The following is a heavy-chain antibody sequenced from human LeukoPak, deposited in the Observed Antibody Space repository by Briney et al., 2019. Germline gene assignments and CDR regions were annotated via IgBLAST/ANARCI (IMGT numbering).Heavy chain of an antibody. D-gene: IGHD3-22*01. CDR2: IYYSGST. V-gene: IGHV4-39*07. Sequence: SETLSLTCTVSGGSISSSSYYWGWIRQPPGKGLEWIGSIYYSGSTYYNPSLKSRVTISVDTSKNQFSLKLSSVTAADTAVYYCAREGRRITMIVVGPSHGFDYWGQGTLVTVSS. J-gene: IGHJ4*02. CDR3: AREGRRITMIVVGPSHGFDY. CDR1: GGSISSSSYY.